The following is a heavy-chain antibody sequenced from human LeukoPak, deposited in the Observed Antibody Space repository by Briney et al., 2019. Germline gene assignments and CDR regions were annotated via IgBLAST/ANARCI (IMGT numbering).Heavy chain of an antibody. D-gene: IGHD2-15*01. Sequence: GGSLRLSCAASGVTFSGYSMNWVRQAPGKGLEWVANIKQDGSEKNYVDSVKGRFTISRDNAKNSLYLQMNSLRAEDTAVYYCTRDKVVGLPAGGSGYWGQGTLVTVSS. CDR2: IKQDGSEK. J-gene: IGHJ4*02. CDR1: GVTFSGYS. CDR3: TRDKVVGLPAGGSGY. V-gene: IGHV3-7*01.